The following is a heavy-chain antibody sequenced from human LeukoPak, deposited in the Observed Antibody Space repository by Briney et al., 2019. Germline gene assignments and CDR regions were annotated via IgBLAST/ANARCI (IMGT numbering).Heavy chain of an antibody. CDR2: IYTSGST. D-gene: IGHD6-19*01. Sequence: SETLSLTCTVSGGSISSGSYYWSWIRQPAGKGLEWIGRIYTSGSTNYNPSLKSRVTISVDTSKNQFSLKLSSVTAADTAVYYCARSSDIAVAGTVYFQHWGQGTLVTVSS. CDR1: GGSISSGSYY. CDR3: ARSSDIAVAGTVYFQH. V-gene: IGHV4-61*02. J-gene: IGHJ1*01.